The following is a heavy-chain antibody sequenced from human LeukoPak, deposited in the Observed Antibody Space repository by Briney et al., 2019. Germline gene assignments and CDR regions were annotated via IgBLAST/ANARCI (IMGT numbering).Heavy chain of an antibody. CDR2: VTGAGENT. J-gene: IGHJ4*02. Sequence: GGSLRLSSAASEFTFSIYAMSWVRQAPRKGLEWVSSVTGAGENTFYTGSVKGRFTISRDNSRNTLYLQMNSLRDEDTAIYFCAKDRPNYYGSNGHYYRRDGDYWGQGTLVTVSS. D-gene: IGHD3-22*01. CDR1: EFTFSIYA. V-gene: IGHV3-23*01. CDR3: AKDRPNYYGSNGHYYRRDGDY.